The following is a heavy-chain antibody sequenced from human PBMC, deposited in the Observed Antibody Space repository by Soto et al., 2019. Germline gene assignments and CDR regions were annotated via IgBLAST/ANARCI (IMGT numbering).Heavy chain of an antibody. J-gene: IGHJ3*02. CDR1: GYTFTSYA. Sequence: ASVKVSCKASGYTFTSYAMHWVRQAPGQRLEWMGWINAGNGNTKYSQKFQGRVTITRDTSASTAYMELSSLRSEDTAMYYCARGSGWYGAFDIWGQGTMVTVSS. D-gene: IGHD6-19*01. V-gene: IGHV1-3*01. CDR3: ARGSGWYGAFDI. CDR2: INAGNGNT.